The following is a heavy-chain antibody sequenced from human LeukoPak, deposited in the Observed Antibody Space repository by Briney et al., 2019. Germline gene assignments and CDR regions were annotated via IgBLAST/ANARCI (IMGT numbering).Heavy chain of an antibody. V-gene: IGHV3-30*18. J-gene: IGHJ6*02. D-gene: IGHD3-16*02. CDR3: AKESHYSTRLAVVMRPYYYYGMDV. CDR1: GFTFSNYG. Sequence: GGSLRLSCAASGFTFSNYGMHWVRQAPGKGLEWVAVISSDGSNKFYADSVKGRFTISRDNSKNTLYLQLNSLRAEETAMYYCAKESHYSTRLAVVMRPYYYYGMDVWGQGTTVTVSS. CDR2: ISSDGSNK.